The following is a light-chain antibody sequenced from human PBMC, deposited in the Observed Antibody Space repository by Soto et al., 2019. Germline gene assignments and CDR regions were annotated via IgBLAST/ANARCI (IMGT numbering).Light chain of an antibody. J-gene: IGKJ1*01. CDR2: GAS. Sequence: EIVMSQSPATLSVSPGERVTLSCRASQSVRSNLAWYQQKPGQAPRLLIYGASTRATGIPARFSGSGSGTEFTLTISSLQSEDFALYYCPQYNTWPPTSGQGTNADIK. CDR3: PQYNTWPPT. V-gene: IGKV3-15*01. CDR1: QSVRSN.